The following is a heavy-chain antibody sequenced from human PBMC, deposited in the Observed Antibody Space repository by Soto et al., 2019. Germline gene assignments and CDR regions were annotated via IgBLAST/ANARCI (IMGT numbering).Heavy chain of an antibody. CDR1: GFTFSSCA. J-gene: IGHJ3*02. V-gene: IGHV3-23*01. CDR2: ISASGGGT. Sequence: GGSLRLSCAVSGFTFSSCAMNWVRQAPGKGLEWVSAISASGGGTYYADSVKGRFTVSRDNSKNTLYLQMNSLRAEDTAVYYCAKERISVAGPDAFDIWGQGTMVTVSS. CDR3: AKERISVAGPDAFDI. D-gene: IGHD6-19*01.